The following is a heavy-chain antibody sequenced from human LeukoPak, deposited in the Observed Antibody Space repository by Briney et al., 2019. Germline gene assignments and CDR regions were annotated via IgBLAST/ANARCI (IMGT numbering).Heavy chain of an antibody. J-gene: IGHJ3*02. Sequence: GRSLRLSCAASGFTFDDYAMHWVRQAPGKGLEWVSGISWNSGSIGYADSAKGRFTISRDNAKNSLYLQMNSLRAEDTALYYCAKDRRSIVGATSADAFDIWGQGTMVTVSS. V-gene: IGHV3-9*01. CDR1: GFTFDDYA. CDR2: ISWNSGSI. D-gene: IGHD1-26*01. CDR3: AKDRRSIVGATSADAFDI.